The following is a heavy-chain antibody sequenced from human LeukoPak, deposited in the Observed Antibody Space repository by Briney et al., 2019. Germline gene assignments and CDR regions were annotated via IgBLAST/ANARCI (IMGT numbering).Heavy chain of an antibody. D-gene: IGHD1-26*01. J-gene: IGHJ3*02. CDR3: ARDNEVGGTTDAFDI. Sequence: PSDTLALTCTVCGGSISSYYWSWMRQPAGKGLEWIGRIYTSGTTNYNPSLKSRVPMPVDPSRNQLSLKLSSVTAADTAVYYCARDNEVGGTTDAFDIWGQGTMVTVSS. CDR1: GGSISSYY. V-gene: IGHV4-4*07. CDR2: IYTSGTT.